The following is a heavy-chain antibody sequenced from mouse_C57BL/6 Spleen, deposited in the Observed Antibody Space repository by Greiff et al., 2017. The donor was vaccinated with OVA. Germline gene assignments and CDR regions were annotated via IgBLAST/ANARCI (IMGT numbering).Heavy chain of an antibody. J-gene: IGHJ2*01. CDR2: IDPEDGET. CDR1: GFNIKDYY. CDR3: AKGSSYEYYFDY. V-gene: IGHV14-2*01. D-gene: IGHD1-1*01. Sequence: VHVKQSGAELVKPGASVKLSCTASGFNIKDYYMHWVKQRTEQGLEWIGRIDPEDGETKYAPKFQGKATITADTSSNTAYLQLSSLTSEDTAVYYCAKGSSYEYYFDYWGQGTTLTVSS.